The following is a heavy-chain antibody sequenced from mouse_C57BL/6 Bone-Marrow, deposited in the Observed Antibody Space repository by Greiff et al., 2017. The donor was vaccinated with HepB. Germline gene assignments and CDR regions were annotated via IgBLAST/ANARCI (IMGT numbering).Heavy chain of an antibody. D-gene: IGHD1-1*01. CDR2: IDPSDSYT. CDR3: ARSTYYGSSPWFAY. CDR1: GYTFTSYW. J-gene: IGHJ3*01. V-gene: IGHV1-69*01. Sequence: VQLQQPGAELVMPGASVKLSCKASGYTFTSYWMHWVKQRPGQGLEWIGEIDPSDSYTNYNQKFKGKSTLTVDKSSSTAYMQLSSLTSEDSAVYYCARSTYYGSSPWFAYWGQGTLVTVSA.